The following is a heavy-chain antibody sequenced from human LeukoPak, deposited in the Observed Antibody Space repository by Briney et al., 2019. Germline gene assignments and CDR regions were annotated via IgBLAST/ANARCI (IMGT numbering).Heavy chain of an antibody. CDR3: AKDDYYDTSGYRD. D-gene: IGHD3-22*01. J-gene: IGHJ4*02. V-gene: IGHV3-30*18. Sequence: GGSLRLSCAASGLTFSSYGMHWVRQAPGKGLEWVAVISYDVGKKYYADSVKGRFTISRDNSKNTLYLQMNSLRAEDTAVCYCAKDDYYDTSGYRDWGQGTLVTVSS. CDR2: ISYDVGKK. CDR1: GLTFSSYG.